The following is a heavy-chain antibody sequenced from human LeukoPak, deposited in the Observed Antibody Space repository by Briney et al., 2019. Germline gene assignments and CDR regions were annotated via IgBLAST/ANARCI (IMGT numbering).Heavy chain of an antibody. Sequence: GGSLRLSCAASGFTFSSYGMHWVRQAPGKGLEWVAVISYDGSNKYYAGSVKGRFTISRDNSKNTLYLQMNSLRAEDTAVYYCAKTAAGNYYFDYWGQGTLVTVS. CDR2: ISYDGSNK. J-gene: IGHJ4*02. V-gene: IGHV3-30*18. D-gene: IGHD6-13*01. CDR1: GFTFSSYG. CDR3: AKTAAGNYYFDY.